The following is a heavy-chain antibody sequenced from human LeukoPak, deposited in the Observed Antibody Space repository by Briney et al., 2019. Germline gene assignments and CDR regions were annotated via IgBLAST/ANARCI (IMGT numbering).Heavy chain of an antibody. Sequence: SETLSLTCSVSGGSVSSGISYWSWIRQPPGEGLEWIAYISDSGGSDYNPSLRGRVTISLDTSKNQFSLKLSSVTAADTAVYYCARLGDGSTYDSSGYKAFDYWGQGTLVTVSS. D-gene: IGHD3-22*01. J-gene: IGHJ4*02. V-gene: IGHV4-61*01. CDR3: ARLGDGSTYDSSGYKAFDY. CDR2: ISDSGGS. CDR1: GGSVSSGISY.